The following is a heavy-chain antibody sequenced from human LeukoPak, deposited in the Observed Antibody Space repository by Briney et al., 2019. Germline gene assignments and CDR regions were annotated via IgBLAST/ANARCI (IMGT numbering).Heavy chain of an antibody. J-gene: IGHJ4*02. CDR1: GGTFSSYA. V-gene: IGHV1-69*06. D-gene: IGHD3-22*01. CDR3: ASNYYYDSSGYYFLAY. Sequence: ASVKVSCKASGGTFSSYAISWVRQAPGQGLEWMGGIIPIFGTANYAQKFQGRVTITADKSTSTAYMELSSLRSEDTAVYYCASNYYYDSSGYYFLAYWGQGTLVTVSS. CDR2: IIPIFGTA.